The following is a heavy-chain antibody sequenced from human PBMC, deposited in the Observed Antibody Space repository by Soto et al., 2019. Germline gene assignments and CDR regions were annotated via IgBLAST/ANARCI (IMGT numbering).Heavy chain of an antibody. Sequence: PSETLSLTCAVSSCSISSSNWWSWVRQPPGKGLELIGEIYHSGSTNYNPSLKSRVTISVDKSKNQSSLKLSSVTAADTAVYYWAHSITGTTVYWGQGTLVTVSS. D-gene: IGHD1-20*01. V-gene: IGHV4-4*02. J-gene: IGHJ4*02. CDR2: IYHSGST. CDR3: AHSITGTTVY. CDR1: SCSISSSNW.